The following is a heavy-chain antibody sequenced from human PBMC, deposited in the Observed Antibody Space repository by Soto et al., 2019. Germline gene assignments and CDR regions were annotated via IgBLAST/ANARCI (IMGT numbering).Heavy chain of an antibody. Sequence: ASVKVSCKASGYTFTSYYMRWVRQTHGQGLEWMGIINPSGGSTSYAQKFQGRVTMTRDTSTSTVYMELSSLSSVTAADTAVYYCARHPHYDFWSGPLEYYYYMDVWGKGTTVTVSS. CDR1: GYTFTSYY. D-gene: IGHD3-3*01. V-gene: IGHV1-46*01. J-gene: IGHJ6*03. CDR2: INPSGGST. CDR3: ARHPHYDFWSGPLEYYYYMDV.